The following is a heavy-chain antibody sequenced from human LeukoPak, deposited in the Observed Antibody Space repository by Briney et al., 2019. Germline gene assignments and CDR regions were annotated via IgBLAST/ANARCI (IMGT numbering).Heavy chain of an antibody. J-gene: IGHJ4*02. CDR3: AKLLVGATGFDY. Sequence: PGGSLRLSCAASGFTFSSYAMSWVRQAPGKGLEWVSAISGSGGSTYYAGSVKGRFTISRDNSENTLYLQMNSLRAEDTAVYYCAKLLVGATGFDYWGQGTLVTVSS. CDR1: GFTFSSYA. D-gene: IGHD1-26*01. CDR2: ISGSGGST. V-gene: IGHV3-23*01.